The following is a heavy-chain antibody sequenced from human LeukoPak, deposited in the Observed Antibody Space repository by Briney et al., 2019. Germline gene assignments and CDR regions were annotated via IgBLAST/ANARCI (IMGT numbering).Heavy chain of an antibody. D-gene: IGHD2-2*01. CDR2: IIPIFGIA. J-gene: IGHJ5*02. Sequence: GASVKVSCKASGGTFSSYAISWVRQAPGQGLEWMGRIIPIFGIAYYAQKFQGRVTITADKSTSTAYMELSSLRSEDTAVYYCARVSCSSTSCLLSKPYNWFDPWGQGTLVTVSS. CDR3: ARVSCSSTSCLLSKPYNWFDP. CDR1: GGTFSSYA. V-gene: IGHV1-69*04.